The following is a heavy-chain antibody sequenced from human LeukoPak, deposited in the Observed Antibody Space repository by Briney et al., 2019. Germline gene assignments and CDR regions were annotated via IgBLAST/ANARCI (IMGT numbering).Heavy chain of an antibody. V-gene: IGHV4-34*01. CDR2: INHSGST. J-gene: IGHJ4*02. D-gene: IGHD5-24*01. CDR3: AREVRRDGYNHGIDY. CDR1: GGSFSGYY. Sequence: SETLSLTCAVYGGSFSGYYWSWIRQPPGKGLEWIGEINHSGSTNYNPSLKSRVTISVDTSKNQFSLKLSSVTAADTAVYYCAREVRRDGYNHGIDYWGQGTLVTVSS.